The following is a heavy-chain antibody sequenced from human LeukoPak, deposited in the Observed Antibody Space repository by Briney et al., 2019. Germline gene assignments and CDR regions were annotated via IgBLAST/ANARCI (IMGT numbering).Heavy chain of an antibody. J-gene: IGHJ6*02. CDR3: ARGVSGMDV. CDR1: GGSISSGGYS. Sequence: SQTLSLTCAVSGGSISSGGYSWSWIRQPPGTGLEWIGYIYHSGSTYYNPSLKSRVTISVDRSKNQFSLKLSSVTAADTAVYYCARGVSGMDVWGQGTTVTVSS. V-gene: IGHV4-30-2*01. D-gene: IGHD4-23*01. CDR2: IYHSGST.